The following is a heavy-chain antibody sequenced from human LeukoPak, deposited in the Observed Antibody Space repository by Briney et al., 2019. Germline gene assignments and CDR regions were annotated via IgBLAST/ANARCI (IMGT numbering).Heavy chain of an antibody. V-gene: IGHV3-30*03. CDR3: ARGPRILVGGTPTHGFDP. CDR1: GFTLRGYG. Sequence: GRSLRLSCAASGFTLRGYGMHWVRQAPGKGLEWVAVISYDGSSEYYADSVKGRFTIFRDNSKNMVFLQMSDLRAEDTALYYCARGPRILVGGTPTHGFDPWGQGTLVTISS. CDR2: ISYDGSSE. D-gene: IGHD1-1*01. J-gene: IGHJ5*02.